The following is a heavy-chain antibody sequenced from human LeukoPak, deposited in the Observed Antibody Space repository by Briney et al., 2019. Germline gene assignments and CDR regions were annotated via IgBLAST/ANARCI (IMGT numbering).Heavy chain of an antibody. V-gene: IGHV3-48*04. Sequence: PGGSLRLSCAASGFTFSSYSMNWVRQAPGKGLEWVSYISSSSSTIYYADSVKGRSTISRDNAKNSLYLQMNSLRAEDTAVYYCARVRRPTRGVYYYYGMDVWGQGTTVTVSS. CDR2: ISSSSSTI. J-gene: IGHJ6*02. CDR3: ARVRRPTRGVYYYYGMDV. CDR1: GFTFSSYS. D-gene: IGHD3-10*01.